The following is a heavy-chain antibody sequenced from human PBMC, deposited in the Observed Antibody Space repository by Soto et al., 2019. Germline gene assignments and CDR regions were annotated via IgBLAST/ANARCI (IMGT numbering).Heavy chain of an antibody. Sequence: PGGSLRLSCAASGFTFSSYAMHWVRRAPGKGLEWVAVISYDGSNKYYADSVKGRFTISRDNSKNTLYLQMNSLRAEDTAVYYCARETQVITMVRGTLDYWGQGTLVTVSS. D-gene: IGHD3-10*01. CDR3: ARETQVITMVRGTLDY. J-gene: IGHJ4*02. V-gene: IGHV3-30-3*01. CDR2: ISYDGSNK. CDR1: GFTFSSYA.